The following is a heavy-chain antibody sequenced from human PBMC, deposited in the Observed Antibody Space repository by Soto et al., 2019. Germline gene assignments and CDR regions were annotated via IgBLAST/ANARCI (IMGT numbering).Heavy chain of an antibody. V-gene: IGHV1-69*13. D-gene: IGHD1-26*01. CDR2: IIPIFGTA. CDR1: GGTFSSYA. CDR3: ARDQEYSGSYLDAFDI. Sequence: ASVKVSCKASGGTFSSYAISWVRQAPGQGLEWMGGIIPIFGTANYAQKFQGRVTITADESTSTAYMELSSLRSEDTAVYYCARDQEYSGSYLDAFDIRGQGTMVTVSS. J-gene: IGHJ3*02.